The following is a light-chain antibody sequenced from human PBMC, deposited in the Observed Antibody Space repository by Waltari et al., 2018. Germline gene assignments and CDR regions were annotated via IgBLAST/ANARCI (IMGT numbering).Light chain of an antibody. CDR2: DAS. CDR3: QHGSKLLMYT. CDR1: QSINNY. J-gene: IGKJ2*01. V-gene: IGKV3-11*01. Sequence: EIVWSQSPATLSLSPGERASLPCRASQSINNYLAWYQQKPGQAPRLLIYDASDRATGIPARFSGSGSEADFTLTISSLGPEDFAVYYCQHGSKLLMYTFGQGTKLEIK.